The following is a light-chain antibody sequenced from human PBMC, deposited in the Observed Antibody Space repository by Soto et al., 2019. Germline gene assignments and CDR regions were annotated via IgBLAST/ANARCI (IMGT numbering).Light chain of an antibody. V-gene: IGKV3-11*01. J-gene: IGKJ4*01. CDR2: DSS. Sequence: EIVLTQSPATLSLSPGERATLSCRTSQSVGTSLAWYQQKPGQPPRLLIYDSSNRATGIPARFSGSGSGTDVPLTLIGLVPEDFAVYCGQHRSVVVSCGGGGNVDI. CDR3: QHRSVVVS. CDR1: QSVGTS.